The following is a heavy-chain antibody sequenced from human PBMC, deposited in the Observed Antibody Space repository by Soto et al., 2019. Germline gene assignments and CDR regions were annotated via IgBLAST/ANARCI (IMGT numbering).Heavy chain of an antibody. CDR3: ARGGVGATSFDY. J-gene: IGHJ4*02. CDR1: GFTFSSYA. V-gene: IGHV3-23*01. Sequence: PGGSLRLSCAASGFTFSSYAMSWVRQAPGKGLEWVSAISGSGVSTYYADSVKGRFTISRDNSKNTLYLQMNSLRAEDSAVYYCARGGVGATSFDYWGQGTQVTVSS. CDR2: ISGSGVST. D-gene: IGHD1-26*01.